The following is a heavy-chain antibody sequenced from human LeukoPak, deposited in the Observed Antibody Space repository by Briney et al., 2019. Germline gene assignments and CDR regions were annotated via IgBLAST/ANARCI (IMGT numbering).Heavy chain of an antibody. V-gene: IGHV5-51*01. CDR2: IYPTDSDT. D-gene: IGHD5-12*01. Sequence: GESLKISCKASGYIFTSCWIGWVRQMPGKGLEWMGAIYPTDSDTRYSPSFQGQVTISADKSISTAYLQWSSLRASDTAMYYCARRRYSATFDAFDVWGQGTMVTVSS. J-gene: IGHJ3*01. CDR3: ARRRYSATFDAFDV. CDR1: GYIFTSCW.